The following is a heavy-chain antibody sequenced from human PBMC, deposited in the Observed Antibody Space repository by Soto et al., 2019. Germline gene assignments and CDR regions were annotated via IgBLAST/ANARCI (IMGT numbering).Heavy chain of an antibody. CDR3: ARDLGFCSSASCYPYFGP. CDR1: GGSISSYY. CDR2: IYYSGST. Sequence: PSETLSLTCTDSGGSISSYYWSWIRQPPGKGLEWIGYIYYSGSTNYNPSLKSRVTISVDTSKNQFSLKLTSVTAADTAVYYCARDLGFCSSASCYPYFGPWGQGTLVTVSS. D-gene: IGHD2-2*01. J-gene: IGHJ5*02. V-gene: IGHV4-59*01.